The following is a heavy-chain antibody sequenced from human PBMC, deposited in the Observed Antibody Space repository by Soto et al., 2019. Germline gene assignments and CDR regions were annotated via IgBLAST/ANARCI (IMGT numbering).Heavy chain of an antibody. D-gene: IGHD2-2*01. V-gene: IGHV4-38-2*02. Sequence: PQEKLGDTYAGSGYSISRGYYWGWIRQPLGKGLEWIGSIYHSGRTYYNPSLKSRVTITVDTSKKQFSLKLSSVTAADTAVYYCARDSQLLGVGYCSITSSIGDNWFAPWGQGTLVSVS. CDR2: IYHSGRT. CDR1: GYSISRGYY. J-gene: IGHJ5*02. CDR3: ARDSQLLGVGYCSITSSIGDNWFAP.